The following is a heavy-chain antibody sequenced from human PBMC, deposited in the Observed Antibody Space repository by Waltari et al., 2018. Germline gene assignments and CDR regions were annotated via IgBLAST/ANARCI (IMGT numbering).Heavy chain of an antibody. CDR2: IYPGDSDT. CDR3: TRLAAKVINNYYYYYMDV. Sequence: EVQLVQSGAEVKKPGESLKISCKGSGYNFTTYWIGWVRQMPGKRLEWMGIIYPGDSDTRYSPSFQGQVTVSADKSISTAYLQWSSLKASDSAIYYCTRLAAKVINNYYYYYMDVWGKGTTVTVSS. J-gene: IGHJ6*03. V-gene: IGHV5-51*03. CDR1: GYNFTTYW. D-gene: IGHD5-18*01.